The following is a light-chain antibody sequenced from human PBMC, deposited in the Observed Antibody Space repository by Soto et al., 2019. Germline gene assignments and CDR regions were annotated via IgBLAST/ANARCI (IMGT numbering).Light chain of an antibody. J-gene: IGKJ1*01. CDR1: QSISSY. CDR2: AAS. Sequence: DIQMTQSPSSLSASVGDRVTITCRASQSISSYLNWYQQKPGKAPKLLIYAASNLQSGVPSRFSGSGSGTDFTLTIISLQPEDFATYYCQQSYSTPPETFGQGTKVEIK. CDR3: QQSYSTPPET. V-gene: IGKV1-39*01.